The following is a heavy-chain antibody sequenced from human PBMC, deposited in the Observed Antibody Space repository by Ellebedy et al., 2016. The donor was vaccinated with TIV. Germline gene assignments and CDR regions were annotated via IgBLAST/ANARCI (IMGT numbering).Heavy chain of an antibody. Sequence: GESLKISCAASGFTFSDHWMSWVRQAPGKGPEWVANIRPDGIDKNYVDSVRGRFTISRDNAGNSLYLQMNSLRVDDTAVYYCVGPHWLVYSWGQGTLVTVSS. CDR3: VGPHWLVYS. CDR1: GFTFSDHW. D-gene: IGHD6-19*01. CDR2: IRPDGIDK. J-gene: IGHJ5*02. V-gene: IGHV3-7*03.